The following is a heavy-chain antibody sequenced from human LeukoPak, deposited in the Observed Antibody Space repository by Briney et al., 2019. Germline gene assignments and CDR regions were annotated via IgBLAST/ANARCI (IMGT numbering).Heavy chain of an antibody. CDR2: IYPGDSDT. J-gene: IGHJ4*02. CDR3: ARQGDYGYYFDY. Sequence: GESLKISCKGSGHTFTNYWIAWVRQMPGKGLEWMGIIYPGDSDTRYSPSFQGQVTISADKSISTAYLQWNSLKASDTAMYYCARQGDYGYYFDYWGQGTLVTVSS. CDR1: GHTFTNYW. D-gene: IGHD4-17*01. V-gene: IGHV5-51*01.